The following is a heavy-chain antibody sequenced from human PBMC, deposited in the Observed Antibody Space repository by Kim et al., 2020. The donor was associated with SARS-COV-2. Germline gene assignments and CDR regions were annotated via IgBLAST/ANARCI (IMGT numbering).Heavy chain of an antibody. CDR1: GFTFSSYA. CDR2: ISGSGGST. J-gene: IGHJ4*02. V-gene: IGHV3-23*01. Sequence: GGSLRLSCAASGFTFSSYAMSWVRQAPGKGLEWVSAISGSGGSTYYADSVKGRFTISRDNSKNTLYLQMNSLRAEDTAVYYCAKDDGLIGVPFTTSYFDYWGQGTLVTVSS. CDR3: AKDDGLIGVPFTTSYFDY. D-gene: IGHD3-10*01.